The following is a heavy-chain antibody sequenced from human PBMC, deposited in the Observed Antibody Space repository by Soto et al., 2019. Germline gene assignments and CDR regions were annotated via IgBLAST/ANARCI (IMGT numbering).Heavy chain of an antibody. CDR1: GGAFSSYT. J-gene: IGHJ3*02. CDR2: IIPIFGIA. CDR3: ARELGEASAFEI. V-gene: IGHV1-69*08. Sequence: QVQLVQSGAEVKKPGSSLKVSCKAPGGAFSSYTFTWVRQAPGEGLEWMGRIIPIFGIAKYARNFQARVTITADKSTNTAYMDLGSLRSEATAVYYCARELGEASAFEIWGQGTRVTVSS. D-gene: IGHD2-21*01.